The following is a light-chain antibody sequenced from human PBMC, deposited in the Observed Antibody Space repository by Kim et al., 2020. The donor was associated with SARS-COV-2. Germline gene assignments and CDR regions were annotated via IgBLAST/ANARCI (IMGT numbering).Light chain of an antibody. V-gene: IGKV3-20*01. CDR1: QSVSSNY. CDR2: DAS. Sequence: ENVLTQSPGTLYLSPGERATLSCRASQSVSSNYLAWYQQKPGQAPRLLIYDASSRATGIPDRFSGSGSGTDFTLTISRLEPEDFAVYYCQQYGSSPTFGQGTKLEI. CDR3: QQYGSSPT. J-gene: IGKJ2*01.